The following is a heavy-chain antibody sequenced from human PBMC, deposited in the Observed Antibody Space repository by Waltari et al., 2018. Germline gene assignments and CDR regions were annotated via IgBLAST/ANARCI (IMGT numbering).Heavy chain of an antibody. CDR2: INWNSDSI. V-gene: IGHV3-9*01. CDR3: LKKNDEVYDRNGLVYDAFDV. D-gene: IGHD3-22*01. CDR1: GFPFADYA. Sequence: EVQLVESGGGLVHPGRSLRLSCAASGFPFADYALLWVRQAPGKGLEWVAGINWNSDSIGYGDSVKGRFTISRDNARNSLYLQMNSLTTEDTAVYYCLKKNDEVYDRNGLVYDAFDVWGQGTMVTVST. J-gene: IGHJ3*01.